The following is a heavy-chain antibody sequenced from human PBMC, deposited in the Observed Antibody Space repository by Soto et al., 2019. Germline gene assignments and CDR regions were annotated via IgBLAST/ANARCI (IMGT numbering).Heavy chain of an antibody. CDR1: GFTFSSYA. J-gene: IGHJ4*02. D-gene: IGHD1-26*01. Sequence: EVPLLESGGGLVQPGGSLRLSCAASGFTFSSYAMRWVRQAPGKGLEWVSAISGSGGSTYYADSVKGRFTISRDNSKNMLYRQMNRLRAEDTAVYYCERRGSGSYYDYWGQGTLVTVSS. CDR3: ERRGSGSYYDY. V-gene: IGHV3-23*01. CDR2: ISGSGGST.